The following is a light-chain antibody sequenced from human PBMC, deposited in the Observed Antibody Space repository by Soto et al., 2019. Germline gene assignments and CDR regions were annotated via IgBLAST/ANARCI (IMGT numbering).Light chain of an antibody. Sequence: SVLTQPPSVSAAPGQKVTISCSGSSSNIGGNSVSWYQQLPGTAPKLLIYDDNKRPSGIPDRFSGSKSGNTASLTVSGLQAEDEADYYCSSYTGGNPSYVFGTGTKVTVL. CDR1: SSNIGGNS. J-gene: IGLJ1*01. CDR2: DDN. V-gene: IGLV1-51*01. CDR3: SSYTGGNPSYV.